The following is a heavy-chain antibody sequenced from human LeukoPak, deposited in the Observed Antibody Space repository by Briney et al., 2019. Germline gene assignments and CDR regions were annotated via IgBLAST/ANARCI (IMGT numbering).Heavy chain of an antibody. V-gene: IGHV4-59*08. CDR1: GGSISSYY. CDR2: IYYSGST. D-gene: IGHD6-6*01. CDR3: ARHCLEYSSSSWFDP. Sequence: SETLSLTCTVSGGSISSYYWSWIRQPPGKGLEWIGYIYYSGSTNYNPSLKSRVTISVDTSKNQFSLKLSSVTAADTAVYYCARHCLEYSSSSWFDPWGQGTLVTVSS. J-gene: IGHJ5*02.